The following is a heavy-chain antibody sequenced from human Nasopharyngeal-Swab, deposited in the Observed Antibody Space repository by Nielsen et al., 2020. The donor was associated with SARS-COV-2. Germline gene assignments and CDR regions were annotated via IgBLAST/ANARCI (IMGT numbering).Heavy chain of an antibody. CDR1: GYTFTSYD. CDR3: ARALDSSGYYPGY. CDR2: MNPNSGNT. D-gene: IGHD3-22*01. J-gene: IGHJ4*02. V-gene: IGHV1-8*01. Sequence: ASVKVSCKASGYTFTSYDSNWVRHATGQGLEWMGWMNPNSGNTGYAQKFQGRVTMTRNTYISTAYMELSSLRSEDTAVYYCARALDSSGYYPGYWGQGTLVTVSS.